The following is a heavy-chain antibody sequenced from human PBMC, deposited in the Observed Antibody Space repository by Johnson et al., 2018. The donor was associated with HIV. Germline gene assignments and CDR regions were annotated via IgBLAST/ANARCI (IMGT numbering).Heavy chain of an antibody. Sequence: VQLVESGGALIQPGGSLRLSCAASGFTVSGDHMSWVRQAPGKGPEWVSVISGSGGRTYYADSVKGRFTISRDNSKNTLYLQMNSLRAEDTAVSYCANAPSGYSRDGFNVWGQGTMVTLSS. CDR1: GFTVSGDH. D-gene: IGHD5-18*01. V-gene: IGHV3-23*04. CDR3: ANAPSGYSRDGFNV. J-gene: IGHJ3*01. CDR2: ISGSGGRT.